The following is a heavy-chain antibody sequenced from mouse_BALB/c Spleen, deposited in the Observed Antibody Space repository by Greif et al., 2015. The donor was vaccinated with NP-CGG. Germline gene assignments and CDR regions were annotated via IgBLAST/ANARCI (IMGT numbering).Heavy chain of an antibody. Sequence: EVKVVESGGGLVKPGGSLKLSCAASGFTFSSYAMSWVRQTPEKRLERVASISSGGSTYYPDSVKGRFTISRDNARNILCLQMSSLRSEDAAMYYCARGGSMIYYGYDAGYYFDYWGQGTTLTVSA. CDR1: GFTFSSYA. J-gene: IGHJ2*01. CDR2: ISSGGST. V-gene: IGHV5-6-5*01. D-gene: IGHD2-2*01. CDR3: ARGGSMIYYGYDAGYYFDY.